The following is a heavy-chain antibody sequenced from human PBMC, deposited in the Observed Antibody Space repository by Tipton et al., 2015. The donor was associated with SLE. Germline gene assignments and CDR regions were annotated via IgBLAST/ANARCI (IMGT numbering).Heavy chain of an antibody. CDR2: ISAYNGNT. V-gene: IGHV1-18*01. Sequence: QSGPEVKKPGSSVKVSCKASGGTFSSYAISWVRQAPGQGLEWMGWISAYNGNTNYAQKLQGRVTMTTDTSTSTAYMELRSLRSDDTAVYYCAFGWDFWSGYGYWGQGTLVTVSS. CDR3: AFGWDFWSGYGY. D-gene: IGHD3-3*01. CDR1: GGTFSSYA. J-gene: IGHJ4*02.